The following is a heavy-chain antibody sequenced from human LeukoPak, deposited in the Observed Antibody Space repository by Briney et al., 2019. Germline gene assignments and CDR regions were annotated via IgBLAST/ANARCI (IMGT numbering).Heavy chain of an antibody. J-gene: IGHJ4*02. CDR3: AREPED. V-gene: IGHV3-53*01. CDR1: GFTVSSNY. Sequence: GGFLRLSCAASGFTVSSNYMSWVRQAPGKGLEWVSFIYRGGSTYYADSVKGRFTISRDNSKNTLYLQMNSLRAEDTAVYYCAREPEDWGQGTLVTVSS. CDR2: IYRGGST.